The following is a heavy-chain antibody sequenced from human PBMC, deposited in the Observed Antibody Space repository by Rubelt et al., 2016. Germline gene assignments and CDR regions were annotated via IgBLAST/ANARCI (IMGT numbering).Heavy chain of an antibody. CDR3: ARVVSTSWAFDY. CDR2: INPNSGGT. J-gene: IGHJ4*02. V-gene: IGHV1-2*02. D-gene: IGHD2-2*01. Sequence: GQGLEWMGWINPNSGGTTYAQKFQGRVTMTRDSSISTAYMELSRLRSDDTAVSHCARVVSTSWAFDYWGQGTLVTVSS.